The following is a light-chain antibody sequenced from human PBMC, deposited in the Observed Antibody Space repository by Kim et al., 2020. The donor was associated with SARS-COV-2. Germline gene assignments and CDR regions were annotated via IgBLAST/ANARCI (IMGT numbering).Light chain of an antibody. V-gene: IGLV2-11*01. CDR3: CSYAGYYTLV. CDR2: GVT. Sequence: QSALTQPRSVSGSPGQSVTISCTGTSSDVGGYNHVSWYQQHPGKAPKLMTYGVTKRPSGAPDRFSGSKSGNTASLTVSGLQAEDEADYYCCSYAGYYTLVFGGGTQLTVL. CDR1: SSDVGGYNH. J-gene: IGLJ2*01.